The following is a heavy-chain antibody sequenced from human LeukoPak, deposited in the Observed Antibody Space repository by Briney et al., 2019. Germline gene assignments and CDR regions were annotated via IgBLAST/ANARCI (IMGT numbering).Heavy chain of an antibody. CDR3: ARLNDEFGVLIPSFDP. D-gene: IGHD3-3*01. V-gene: IGHV4-39*01. CDR1: GGSISSSSYY. Sequence: PSETLSLTCTVSGGSISSSSYYWGWLRQSPGKGLEWIGNIYYSGSTSYNPSLKSRVTISIDTSKNQFSLKLSSVTAADTAVYYCARLNDEFGVLIPSFDPWGQGTLVTVSS. CDR2: IYYSGST. J-gene: IGHJ5*02.